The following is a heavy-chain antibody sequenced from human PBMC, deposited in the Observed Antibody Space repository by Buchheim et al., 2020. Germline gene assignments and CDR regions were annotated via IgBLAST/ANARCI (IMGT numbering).Heavy chain of an antibody. CDR1: GFTFSNYA. J-gene: IGHJ4*02. Sequence: EVQLVESGGGLVQPGGSLRLSCAASGFTFSNYAMSWVRQAPGKGLGWVSAISASGSNTYYADSVKGRFTISRDKSMNTLDLQMNSLRAEDTAIYYCAKDHNYGGDSDYIGYWGQG. V-gene: IGHV3-23*04. CDR3: AKDHNYGGDSDYIGY. CDR2: ISASGSNT. D-gene: IGHD4-23*01.